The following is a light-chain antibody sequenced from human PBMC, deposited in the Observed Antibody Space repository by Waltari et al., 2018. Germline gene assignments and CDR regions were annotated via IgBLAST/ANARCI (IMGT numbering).Light chain of an antibody. V-gene: IGLV4-69*01. CDR3: QTGGHGTWV. CDR2: INSDGSH. CDR1: SGPSNTI. J-gene: IGLJ3*02. Sequence: QLVVTQSSSASASLGASVQPTCPLASGPSNTIIAWLQHQPEKGPRYLMKINSDGSHSKGDEIPDRFSGSSSGAERYLTISNLQSEDEGDYYCQTGGHGTWVFGGGTKLTVL.